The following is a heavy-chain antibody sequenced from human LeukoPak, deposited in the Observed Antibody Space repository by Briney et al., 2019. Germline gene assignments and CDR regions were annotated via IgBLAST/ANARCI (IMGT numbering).Heavy chain of an antibody. CDR2: IRFAGTYK. J-gene: IGHJ4*02. D-gene: IGHD6-19*01. V-gene: IGHV3-30*02. Sequence: GGSLRLSCAASGFTFSGYGMHWVRQAPDKGLEWVAFIRFAGTYKLYADSVKGRFTISRDNSENTLYLQMNSLRAEDTAVYFCARWRRGGWSLDYWGQGTLVTVSS. CDR3: ARWRRGGWSLDY. CDR1: GFTFSGYG.